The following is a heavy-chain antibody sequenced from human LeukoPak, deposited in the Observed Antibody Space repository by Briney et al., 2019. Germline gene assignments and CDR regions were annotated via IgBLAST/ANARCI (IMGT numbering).Heavy chain of an antibody. CDR2: IIPILGIA. CDR3: ARLSGGTGFDY. Sequence: GASVKVSCTASGGTFTSYAISWVRQAPGQGLEWMGRIIPILGIANYAQKFQGRVTITADKSTSTAYMELSSLRSEDTAVHYCARLSGGTGFDYWGQGTLVTVSS. J-gene: IGHJ4*02. CDR1: GGTFTSYA. V-gene: IGHV1-69*04. D-gene: IGHD1-26*01.